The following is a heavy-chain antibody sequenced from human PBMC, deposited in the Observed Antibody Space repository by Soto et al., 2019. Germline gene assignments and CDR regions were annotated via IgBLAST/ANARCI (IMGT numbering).Heavy chain of an antibody. Sequence: QVQLVQAGAEVKKPGASVKVSCKASGYTFSNYGIPWVRQAPGQGLEWMGWISAYNGNTNFGQKFQDRVTMTRDTSTRTAYMELRSLRSDDTAVYYCSKDQLGSTTNDFWGQGTLVTVSS. CDR3: SKDQLGSTTNDF. CDR1: GYTFSNYG. D-gene: IGHD4-17*01. V-gene: IGHV1-18*04. J-gene: IGHJ4*02. CDR2: ISAYNGNT.